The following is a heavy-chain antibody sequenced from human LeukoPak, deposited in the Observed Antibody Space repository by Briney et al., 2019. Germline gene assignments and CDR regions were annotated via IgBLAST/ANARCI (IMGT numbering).Heavy chain of an antibody. CDR1: GYIFTTYY. Sequence: ASVKVSFKASGYIFTTYYMHWLRQAPGQGPEWMGIINPRGGSTDYAQKFQGRVTMTSDTSTSTVYMELNSLRSEDTAVYFCARVGTEAATADYWGQGTLVTVSS. D-gene: IGHD1-1*01. V-gene: IGHV1-46*01. CDR2: INPRGGST. J-gene: IGHJ4*02. CDR3: ARVGTEAATADY.